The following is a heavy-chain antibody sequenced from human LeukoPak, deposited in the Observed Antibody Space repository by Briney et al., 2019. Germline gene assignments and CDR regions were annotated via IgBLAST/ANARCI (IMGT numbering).Heavy chain of an antibody. D-gene: IGHD3-22*01. V-gene: IGHV3-30*03. J-gene: IGHJ4*02. CDR2: ISYDGSNK. CDR1: GFSFSNFG. CDR3: ATQDGYDNSGHYGY. Sequence: GRSLRLSCAASGFSFSNFGMHWVRQAPGKGLEWVAVISYDGSNKYFADSVKGRFTISRDNSKNTLYLQMNSLRAEDTAVYYCATQDGYDNSGHYGYWGQGTLVTVSS.